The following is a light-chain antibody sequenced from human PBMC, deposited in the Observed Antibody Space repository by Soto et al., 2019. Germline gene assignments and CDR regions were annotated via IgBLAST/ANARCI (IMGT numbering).Light chain of an antibody. Sequence: EIVLTQSPGTLSLSPGERATLSCRASQSVSSHLAWYQQRPGQAPRLLIYGASSRATGIPDRFSGIGSGTDFTLTISRLEPEDFALYYCQQYGNSPPLTFGGGTKVEIK. CDR1: QSVSSH. CDR3: QQYGNSPPLT. CDR2: GAS. J-gene: IGKJ4*01. V-gene: IGKV3-20*01.